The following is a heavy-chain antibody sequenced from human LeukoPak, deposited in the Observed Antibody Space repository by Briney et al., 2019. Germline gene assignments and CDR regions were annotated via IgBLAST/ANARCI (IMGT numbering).Heavy chain of an antibody. CDR2: IYYSWST. CDR3: AIRTISASGYPTFDY. CDR1: GGSINSGGYY. Sequence: SETLSLTCTVSGGSINSGGYYWSWLRQPPGKGLERIEYIYYSWSTYYNLSLQSRVTISVDTSKNQFSLKLSSVSAADRAVHYCAIRTISASGYPTFDYWGQGTLVTVSS. D-gene: IGHD5-18*01. V-gene: IGHV4-31*03. J-gene: IGHJ4*02.